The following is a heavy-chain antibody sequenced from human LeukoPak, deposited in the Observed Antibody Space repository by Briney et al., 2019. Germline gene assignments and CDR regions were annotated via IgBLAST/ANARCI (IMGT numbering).Heavy chain of an antibody. J-gene: IGHJ6*02. CDR1: GYTFTSYA. D-gene: IGHD5-18*01. V-gene: IGHV1-3*01. CDR2: INAGNGNT. Sequence: GASVKVPCKASGYTFTSYAMHWVRQAPGQRLEWMGWINAGNGNTKYSQKFQGRVTITRDTSASTAYMELSSLRSEDTAVYYCARGLKYRSYYYYGMDVWGQGTTVTVSS. CDR3: ARGLKYRSYYYYGMDV.